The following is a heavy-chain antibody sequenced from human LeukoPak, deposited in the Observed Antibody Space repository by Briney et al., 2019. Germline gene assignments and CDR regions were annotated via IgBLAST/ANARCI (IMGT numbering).Heavy chain of an antibody. J-gene: IGHJ4*02. D-gene: IGHD2-2*01. CDR2: ISGSGGST. Sequence: GGSLRLSCAASGFTFSSYAMNWVRQAPGKGLEWVSAISGSGGSTYYADSVKGRFTISRDNSKNTLYLHMNSLRAEDTAIYYCAKDPTIVVVPVAQFDYWGQGTLVTVSS. V-gene: IGHV3-23*01. CDR3: AKDPTIVVVPVAQFDY. CDR1: GFTFSSYA.